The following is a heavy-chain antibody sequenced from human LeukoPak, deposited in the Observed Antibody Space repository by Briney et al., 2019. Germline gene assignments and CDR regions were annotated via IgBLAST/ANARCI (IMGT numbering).Heavy chain of an antibody. CDR2: IYSDGST. CDR1: GFTVSSNY. J-gene: IGHJ4*02. Sequence: GGSLRLSCAASGFTVSSNYMSWVRQAPGKGLEWVSVIYSDGSTYYADSVKGRFTTSRDNSKNTLYLQMNSLRAEDTAVYYCARGAGYNYPYYFDYWGQGTLVTVSS. D-gene: IGHD5-24*01. V-gene: IGHV3-53*01. CDR3: ARGAGYNYPYYFDY.